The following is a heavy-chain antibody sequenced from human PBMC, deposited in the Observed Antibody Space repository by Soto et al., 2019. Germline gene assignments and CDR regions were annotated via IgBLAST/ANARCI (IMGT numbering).Heavy chain of an antibody. CDR1: GYTFTSFD. D-gene: IGHD2-8*02. CDR2: MNPNSGDT. Sequence: QVQLAQSGAEVKPPGASVKVSCKSSGYTFTSFDIHWVRQATGQGLEWMGWMNPNSGDTGYAQKFQGRVTMTSDTSTTTAYMERSRLRSDDTAVYYCARTLYVGRKWGCGDWGQGTLVTVSS. CDR3: ARTLYVGRKWGCGD. V-gene: IGHV1-8*02. J-gene: IGHJ4*02.